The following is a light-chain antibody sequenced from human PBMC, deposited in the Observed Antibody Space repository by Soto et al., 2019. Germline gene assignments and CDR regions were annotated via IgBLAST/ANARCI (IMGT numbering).Light chain of an antibody. CDR1: QSVSTY. Sequence: EIVLTQSPATLSLSPGERATLSCRASQSVSTYLAWYQQKPGQAPRLLIYDASNRATAIPARFSGSGSGTDFTLTISSLEPEDFALYYCQQRSNWPTFGQGTRLEIK. CDR2: DAS. CDR3: QQRSNWPT. V-gene: IGKV3-11*01. J-gene: IGKJ5*01.